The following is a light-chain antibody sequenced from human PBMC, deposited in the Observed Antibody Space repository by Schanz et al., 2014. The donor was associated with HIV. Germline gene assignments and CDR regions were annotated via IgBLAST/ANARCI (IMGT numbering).Light chain of an antibody. V-gene: IGKV3-20*01. Sequence: EIVLTQSPGTLSLSPGERATLSCRASQGVTSNYLAWYQHKPGQAPRLLMYDASSRATGFPDRFSGSGSGXXFTLTISRLXXXXXXXXYCQQYGSSPYTFXXGXKLEIK. CDR2: DAS. CDR1: QGVTSNY. CDR3: QQYGSSPYT. J-gene: IGKJ2*01.